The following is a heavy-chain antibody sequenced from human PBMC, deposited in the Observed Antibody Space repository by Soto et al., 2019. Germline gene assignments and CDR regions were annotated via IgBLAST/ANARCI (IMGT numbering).Heavy chain of an antibody. J-gene: IGHJ4*02. Sequence: QVQLVQSGAEVKKPGASVKVSCKTSGYTFTNFGLSWVRQAPGQGLEWMGWISAYNGNTNYAQNFQGRVSMTTDTPTSTAYMELRSLRCDDTAVYYCARGGTPIEYWGQGTLVTVSS. CDR3: ARGGTPIEY. D-gene: IGHD3-16*01. V-gene: IGHV1-18*01. CDR2: ISAYNGNT. CDR1: GYTFTNFG.